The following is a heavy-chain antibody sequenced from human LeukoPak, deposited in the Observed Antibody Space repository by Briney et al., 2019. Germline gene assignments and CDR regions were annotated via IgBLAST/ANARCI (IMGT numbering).Heavy chain of an antibody. CDR3: ARGREWEPKVFDY. Sequence: PSQTLSLTCAVSGGSISNGGYSWSWIRQPPGKGLEWIGYIYHSGSTYYNPSLKSRVTISVDTSKNQFSLKLSSVTAADTAVYYCARGREWEPKVFDYWGQGTLVTVSS. CDR2: IYHSGST. V-gene: IGHV4-30-2*01. J-gene: IGHJ4*02. D-gene: IGHD1-26*01. CDR1: GGSISNGGYS.